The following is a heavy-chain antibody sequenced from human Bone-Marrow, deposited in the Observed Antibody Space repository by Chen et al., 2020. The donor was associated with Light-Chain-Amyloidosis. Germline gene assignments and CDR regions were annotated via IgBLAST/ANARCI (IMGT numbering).Heavy chain of an antibody. CDR1: GFTFSSYG. CDR3: AKDIRKLDAFDI. J-gene: IGHJ3*02. CDR2: ISYDGSNK. Sequence: QVQLVESGGGMVQPGRSLRLSCAASGFTFSSYGMHWVRQAPGKGLEWVAVISYDGSNKYYADSVKGRFTISRDNSKNTLYLQMNSLRAEDTAVYYCAKDIRKLDAFDIWGQGTMVTVSS. V-gene: IGHV3-30*18.